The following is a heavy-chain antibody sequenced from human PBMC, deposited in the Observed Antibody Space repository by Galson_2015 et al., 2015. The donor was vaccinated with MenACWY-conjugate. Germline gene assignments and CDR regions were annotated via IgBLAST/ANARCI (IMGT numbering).Heavy chain of an antibody. D-gene: IGHD3-22*01. CDR2: IYYSGST. CDR1: GGSIHSDGYF. Sequence: SETLSLTCAVSGGSIHSDGYFWAWIRQPPGEGLEWIGSIYYSGSTYYNPSLKSRVTMSVDTSKNQFSLNLSSVTAADTAVYYCARLPRGITMLVVAPWGRGTLVTVSS. CDR3: ARLPRGITMLVVAP. J-gene: IGHJ5*02. V-gene: IGHV4-39*01.